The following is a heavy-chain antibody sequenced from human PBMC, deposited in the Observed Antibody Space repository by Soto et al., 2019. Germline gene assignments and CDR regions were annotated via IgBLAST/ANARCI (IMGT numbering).Heavy chain of an antibody. V-gene: IGHV1-69*13. D-gene: IGHD2-15*01. CDR2: IIPIFGTA. Sequence: SVKVSCKASGGTLSRYAISWVRQAPGQRLEWMGGIIPIFGTANYAQKFQGRVTITADESTSTAYMELSSLRSEDTAVYYCARESRYCSGGSCYFLPGIDYWGQGTLVTVSS. CDR1: GGTLSRYA. CDR3: ARESRYCSGGSCYFLPGIDY. J-gene: IGHJ4*02.